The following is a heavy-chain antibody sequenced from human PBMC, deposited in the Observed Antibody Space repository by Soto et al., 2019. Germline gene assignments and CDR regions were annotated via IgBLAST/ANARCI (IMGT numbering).Heavy chain of an antibody. D-gene: IGHD3-16*02. CDR2: ISGSGGST. CDR1: GLTFRTYA. Sequence: GGSLRLSCAAPGLTFRTYAMTWVRQAPGKGLEWVSIISGSGGSTYYADSVKGRFTVSRDNSKNTLYVQMNSLRAEDTAVYYCAKALGELSPESFDYWGQGILVTVSS. CDR3: AKALGELSPESFDY. J-gene: IGHJ4*02. V-gene: IGHV3-23*01.